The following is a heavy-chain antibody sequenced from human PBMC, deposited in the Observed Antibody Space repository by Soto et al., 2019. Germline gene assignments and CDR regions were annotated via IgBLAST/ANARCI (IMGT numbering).Heavy chain of an antibody. J-gene: IGHJ4*02. V-gene: IGHV6-1*01. Sequence: PSQTLSLTCDISGFSISTDSAAWNWIRQSPSRGLEWLGRTYYRSGWSREYAVSVRGRITINPDTSKNQFSLQLNSVTPEDTAVYYCARAYSSGWFSYFDFWGQGPLVTVSS. D-gene: IGHD6-19*01. CDR3: ARAYSSGWFSYFDF. CDR2: TYYRSGWSR. CDR1: GFSISTDSAA.